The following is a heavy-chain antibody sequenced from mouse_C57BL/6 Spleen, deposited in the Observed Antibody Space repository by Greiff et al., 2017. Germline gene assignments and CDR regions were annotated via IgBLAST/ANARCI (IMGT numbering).Heavy chain of an antibody. J-gene: IGHJ2*01. Sequence: QVQLQQPGTELVRPGASVKLSCKASGYTFTSYWMHWVKQRPVQGLEWIGNINPSNGGTNYNQKFKSKATLTVDKSSSTAYLQLSSLTSEDSAVYSCARRVITGGVDYWGQGTTLTVSS. CDR3: ARRVITGGVDY. CDR2: INPSNGGT. D-gene: IGHD1-1*01. CDR1: GYTFTSYW. V-gene: IGHV1-53*01.